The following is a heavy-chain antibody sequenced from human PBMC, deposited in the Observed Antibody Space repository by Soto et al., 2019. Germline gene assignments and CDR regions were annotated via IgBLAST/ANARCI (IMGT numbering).Heavy chain of an antibody. V-gene: IGHV1-69*01. CDR1: GGTFSSYA. J-gene: IGHJ6*02. Sequence: QVQLVQSGAEVKKPGSSVKVSCKASGGTFSSYAISWVRQAPGQGLEWMGGIIPIFGTANYAQKFQGRVTITADESTSTAYMELSSLRSEDTAVYYCARRGEATIQDYYYDGMDVWGQGTTVTVSS. CDR2: IIPIFGTA. CDR3: ARRGEATIQDYYYDGMDV. D-gene: IGHD5-12*01.